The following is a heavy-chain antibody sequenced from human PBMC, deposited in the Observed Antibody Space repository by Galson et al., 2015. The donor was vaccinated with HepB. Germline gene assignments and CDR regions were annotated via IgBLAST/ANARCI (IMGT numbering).Heavy chain of an antibody. CDR2: ILNDGTVR. J-gene: IGHJ3*02. D-gene: IGHD3-16*01. CDR1: GFTFSSYA. V-gene: IGHV3-74*03. Sequence: SLRLSCAASGFTFSSYAMHWVRQAPGKGLVWVSHILNDGTVRTYADSVKGRFTISRDNAMNTVDLQMNSLRDEDTAVYYCASDGGYGLHTWGQGTMVTVSS. CDR3: ASDGGYGLHT.